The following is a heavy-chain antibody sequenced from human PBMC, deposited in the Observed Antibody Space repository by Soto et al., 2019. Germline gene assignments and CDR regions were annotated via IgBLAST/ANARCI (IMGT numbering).Heavy chain of an antibody. J-gene: IGHJ5*02. CDR1: GFTFNNYA. V-gene: IGHV3-23*01. Sequence: PGGSLRLSCAAPGFTFNNYAMNWVRQAPGKGLEWVATISATGGSTYYADSVKGRFTISRDNSKNTLYLQMNGLRVEDTAVYYCAKDRLAGNFDPWGQGTLVTVSS. CDR2: ISATGGST. D-gene: IGHD3-3*01. CDR3: AKDRLAGNFDP.